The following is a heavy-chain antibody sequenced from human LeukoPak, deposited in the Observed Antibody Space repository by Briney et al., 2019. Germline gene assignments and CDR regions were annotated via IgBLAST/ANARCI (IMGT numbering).Heavy chain of an antibody. CDR3: ASSSGWYLLSFDY. CDR2: IYYSGST. Sequence: PSETLSLTCNVSGGSISSSSYYWGWIRQPPGKGLEWIGSIYYSGSTYYNPSLKSRVTISVDTSKNQFSLKLSSVTAADTAVYYCASSSGWYLLSFDYWGQGTLVTVSS. D-gene: IGHD6-19*01. CDR1: GGSISSSSYY. V-gene: IGHV4-39*01. J-gene: IGHJ4*02.